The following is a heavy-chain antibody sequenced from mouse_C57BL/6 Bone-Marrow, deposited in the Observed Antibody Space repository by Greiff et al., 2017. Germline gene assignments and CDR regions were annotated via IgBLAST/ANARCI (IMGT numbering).Heavy chain of an antibody. J-gene: IGHJ1*03. Sequence: VQLQQSGAELVKPGASVKLSCTASGFNIKDYYMHWVKQRTEQGLAWIGRIDPEDGETKYAPKFQGKATITADTSSNTAYLPLSSLTSEDTAVYYCASITTVVAKGYFDVWGTGTTVTVSS. CDR1: GFNIKDYY. D-gene: IGHD1-1*01. CDR2: IDPEDGET. CDR3: ASITTVVAKGYFDV. V-gene: IGHV14-2*01.